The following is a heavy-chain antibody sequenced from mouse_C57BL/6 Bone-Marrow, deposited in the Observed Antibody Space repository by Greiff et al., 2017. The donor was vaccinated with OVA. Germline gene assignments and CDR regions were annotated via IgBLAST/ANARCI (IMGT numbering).Heavy chain of an antibody. CDR1: GFTFSSYA. CDR2: ISSGGDYI. CDR3: TRLLDAMDY. D-gene: IGHD2-1*01. Sequence: DVKLQESGEGLVKPGGSLKLSCAASGFTFSSYAMSLVRQTPEKRLEWVAYISSGGDYIYYADTVKGRFTISRDNARNTLYLQMSSLKSEDTAMYYCTRLLDAMDYWGQGTSVTVSS. V-gene: IGHV5-9-1*02. J-gene: IGHJ4*01.